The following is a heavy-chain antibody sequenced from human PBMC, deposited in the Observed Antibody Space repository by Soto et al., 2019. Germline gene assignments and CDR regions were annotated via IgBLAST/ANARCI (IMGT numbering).Heavy chain of an antibody. Sequence: GXSXKVSFKASGYTXSTYDIDLVRQATGQGLEWIGWMNPSTGNTGYAQQLLGRVTMTRDTYISTAYMELRSMRSEDKAVYYCASGRFGEWLLKFWGQGTLVTVSS. J-gene: IGHJ4*02. D-gene: IGHD3-3*01. V-gene: IGHV1-8*01. CDR3: ASGRFGEWLLKF. CDR2: MNPSTGNT. CDR1: GYTXSTYD.